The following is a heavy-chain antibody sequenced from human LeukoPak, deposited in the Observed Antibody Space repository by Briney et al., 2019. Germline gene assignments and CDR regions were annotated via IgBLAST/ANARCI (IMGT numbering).Heavy chain of an antibody. Sequence: PSETLSLTCAVSGYSISSGYYWGWIRQPPGKGLEWIGSIYRSGSTYYNPSLKSRVTISVDTSKNQFSLKLSSVTAADTAVYYCARVPAAIGWFDPWGQGTLVTVSS. J-gene: IGHJ5*02. CDR3: ARVPAAIGWFDP. V-gene: IGHV4-38-2*01. D-gene: IGHD2-2*02. CDR1: GYSISSGYY. CDR2: IYRSGST.